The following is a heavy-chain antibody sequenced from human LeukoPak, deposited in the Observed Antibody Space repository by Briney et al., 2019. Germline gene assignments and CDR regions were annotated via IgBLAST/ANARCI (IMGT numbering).Heavy chain of an antibody. V-gene: IGHV1-18*01. Sequence: ASVKVSCTASGYTFTSIGISWIRQAPGQGLEWMVWVGGNSDYTNSAQKLQDRVTITTDTSTNTANMELRSLRSDDTAVYYCARGSVAGRDYYYMDVWGKGTTVTVS. D-gene: IGHD2-15*01. CDR3: ARGSVAGRDYYYMDV. CDR2: VGGNSDYT. J-gene: IGHJ6*03. CDR1: GYTFTSIG.